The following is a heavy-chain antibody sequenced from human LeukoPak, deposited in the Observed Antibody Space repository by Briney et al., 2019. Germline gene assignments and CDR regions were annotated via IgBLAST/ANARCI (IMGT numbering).Heavy chain of an antibody. CDR1: GFTFSGSA. D-gene: IGHD3-10*01. Sequence: GGSLRLSCAASGFTFSGSAMHWVRQAPGKGLEWVAVISYDGSNKYYADSVKGRFTISRDNSKNTLYLQMNSLRAEDTAVYYCARDYGWFGELLGDYWGQGTLVTVSS. J-gene: IGHJ4*02. CDR2: ISYDGSNK. V-gene: IGHV3-30-3*01. CDR3: ARDYGWFGELLGDY.